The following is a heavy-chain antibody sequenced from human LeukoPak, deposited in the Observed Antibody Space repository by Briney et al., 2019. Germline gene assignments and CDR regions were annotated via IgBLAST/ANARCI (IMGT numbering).Heavy chain of an antibody. V-gene: IGHV3-7*03. CDR2: IQRDGSDN. CDR3: ARGWCPHYYGMGD. Sequence: GSLRLSCVASGFTFSQYWMTWVRQAPGKGLEWVANIQRDGSDNNYVDSVKGRFTISRDNAKNSLYLQMNSLRAEDTAIYYCARGWCPHYYGMGDWGKGTTVTVSS. CDR1: GFTFSQYW. D-gene: IGHD2-8*02. J-gene: IGHJ6*04.